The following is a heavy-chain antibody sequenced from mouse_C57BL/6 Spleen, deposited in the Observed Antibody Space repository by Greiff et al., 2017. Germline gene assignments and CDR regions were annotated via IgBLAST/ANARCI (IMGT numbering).Heavy chain of an antibody. Sequence: VKLMESGGGLVKPGGSLKLSCAASGFTFSSYTMSWVRQTPEKRLEWVATISGGGGNTYYPDSVKGRFTISGDNDKNTLYLQMSSLRSEDTALYYCARHGDYDACWYFDVWGTGTTVTVSS. CDR1: GFTFSSYT. V-gene: IGHV5-9*01. CDR2: ISGGGGNT. CDR3: ARHGDYDACWYFDV. J-gene: IGHJ1*03. D-gene: IGHD2-4*01.